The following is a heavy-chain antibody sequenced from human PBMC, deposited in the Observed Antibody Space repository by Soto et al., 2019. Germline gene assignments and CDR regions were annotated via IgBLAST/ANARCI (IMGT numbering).Heavy chain of an antibody. D-gene: IGHD3-10*01. J-gene: IGHJ4*02. CDR1: GLTFGSRA. CDR3: ARGSTDSYSGSRIFDF. V-gene: IGHV3-23*01. Sequence: LRLSCVASGLTFGSRAMSWVRQAPGEGLQWVSTITDTGGDAKYADSVRGRFVISRDNSKKTLYLQMTSLTAEDSAMYFCARGSTDSYSGSRIFDFWGRGTLVTVSS. CDR2: ITDTGGDA.